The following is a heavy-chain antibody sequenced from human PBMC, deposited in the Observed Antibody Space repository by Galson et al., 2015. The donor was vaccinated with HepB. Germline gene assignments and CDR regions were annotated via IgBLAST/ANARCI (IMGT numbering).Heavy chain of an antibody. Sequence: SLRLSCAASGFTVSSNYMSWVRQAPGKGLEWVSVIYSGGSTYYADSVKGRFTISRDNSKNTLYLQMNSLRAEDMAVYYCARVRLGGTNHYYGMDVWGQGTTVTVSS. V-gene: IGHV3-66*01. J-gene: IGHJ6*02. CDR2: IYSGGST. CDR3: ARVRLGGTNHYYGMDV. CDR1: GFTVSSNY. D-gene: IGHD3-16*01.